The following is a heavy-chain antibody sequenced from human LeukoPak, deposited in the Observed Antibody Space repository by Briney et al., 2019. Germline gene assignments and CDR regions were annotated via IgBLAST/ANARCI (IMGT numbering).Heavy chain of an antibody. CDR3: ARSRAFNSGAFDP. D-gene: IGHD1-26*01. CDR1: GASVSSASY. V-gene: IGHV4-61*01. Sequence: SETLSLTCTVSGASVSSASYWSWIRRPPGKGVEWIAHIYNGVNTNYNPSLKSRVTISVDTSKNQFSLRLNSVTAADTAVYYCARSRAFNSGAFDPWGQGSLVTVSS. J-gene: IGHJ5*02. CDR2: IYNGVNT.